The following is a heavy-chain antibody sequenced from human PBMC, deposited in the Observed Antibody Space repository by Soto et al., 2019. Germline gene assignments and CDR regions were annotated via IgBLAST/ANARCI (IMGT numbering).Heavy chain of an antibody. Sequence: QVHLVESGGGVVQPGRSLRLSCAASGFTFSTSTMHWVRQAPGKGLEWVAVIPYDGSSQYYADSVKGRFTISRDNSKNTLYQQVNNLRHEDTAIYYCARLETRGSSARLDYWGQGTLVTVSS. CDR2: IPYDGSSQ. CDR1: GFTFSTST. V-gene: IGHV3-30-3*01. CDR3: ARLETRGSSARLDY. J-gene: IGHJ4*02. D-gene: IGHD3-16*01.